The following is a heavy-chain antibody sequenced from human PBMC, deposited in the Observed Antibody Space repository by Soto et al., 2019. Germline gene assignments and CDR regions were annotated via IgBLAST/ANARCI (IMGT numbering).Heavy chain of an antibody. CDR3: ARGPGYSTGWYSDY. J-gene: IGHJ4*02. Sequence: EVQLVESGGGLVQPGGSLSLSCAAAGFTFSSSAMNWVRQAPGKGLEWVSYISSSGDTIYYSDSVKGRFTSSRENAKNSLYLRMNSLRGEDTAVYDCARGPGYSTGWYSDYVGLGSLVTVSS. V-gene: IGHV3-48*03. D-gene: IGHD6-19*01. CDR2: ISSSGDTI. CDR1: GFTFSSSA.